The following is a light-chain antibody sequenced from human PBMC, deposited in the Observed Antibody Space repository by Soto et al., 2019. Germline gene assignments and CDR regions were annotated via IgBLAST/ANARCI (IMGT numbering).Light chain of an antibody. CDR2: EVT. Sequence: QSVLTQPRSVSGSPGQSVSISCTGTSGDVGGYNYVSWYQQHSGKAPKLMIYEVTKRPSGVPDRFFGSKSGNTASLTISGLEADDEADYYCCSSAGSYTFVFGGGTKLTVL. J-gene: IGLJ3*02. CDR3: CSSAGSYTFV. CDR1: SGDVGGYNY. V-gene: IGLV2-11*01.